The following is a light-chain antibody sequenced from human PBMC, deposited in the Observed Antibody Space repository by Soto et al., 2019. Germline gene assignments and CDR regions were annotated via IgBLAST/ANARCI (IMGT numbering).Light chain of an antibody. CDR1: QSVSSN. V-gene: IGKV3-20*01. CDR3: QQYGSSPWT. Sequence: EIVMSQSPATLSVSPGESATLSCRASQSVSSNLAWHQQKPGQAPRILINDASSRATGIPDRFSGSGSGTDFTLTISRLEPEDLAVYYCQQYGSSPWTFGQGTKVDIK. CDR2: DAS. J-gene: IGKJ1*01.